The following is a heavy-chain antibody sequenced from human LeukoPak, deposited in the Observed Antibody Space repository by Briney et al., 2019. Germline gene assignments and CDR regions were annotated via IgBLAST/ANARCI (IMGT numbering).Heavy chain of an antibody. J-gene: IGHJ5*02. CDR1: GFTFSSYW. V-gene: IGHV3-74*01. CDR2: INSDGSST. Sequence: GGSLRLSCAASGFTFSSYWMHWVRQAPGKGLVWVSRINSDGSSTSYADSVKGRFTISRDSAKNTLYLQMNSLRAEDTAVYYCARGVGYCSSTSCYWWFDPWGQGTLVTVSS. D-gene: IGHD2-2*01. CDR3: ARGVGYCSSTSCYWWFDP.